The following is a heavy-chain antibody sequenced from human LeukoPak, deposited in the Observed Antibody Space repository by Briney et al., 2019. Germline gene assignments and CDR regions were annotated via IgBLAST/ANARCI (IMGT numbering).Heavy chain of an antibody. CDR1: GFTFNTYS. Sequence: GGSLRLSCAASGFTFNTYSINWVRQAPGKGLEWVSSISGSRTYIFYADSVKGRFTISRDNAKNSLYLQMNSLRAEDTAVYYCARWGFSYGSEYWGQGTLVTVSS. J-gene: IGHJ4*02. CDR3: ARWGFSYGSEY. CDR2: ISGSRTYI. D-gene: IGHD5-18*01. V-gene: IGHV3-21*01.